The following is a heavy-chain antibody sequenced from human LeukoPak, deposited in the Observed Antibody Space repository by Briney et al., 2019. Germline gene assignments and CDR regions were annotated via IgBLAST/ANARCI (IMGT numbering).Heavy chain of an antibody. D-gene: IGHD3-22*01. CDR2: IFSGGST. CDR3: AKRGPNDYYDSSGMDYYFDY. CDR1: GFTVSSNY. V-gene: IGHV3-66*01. Sequence: PGGSLRLSCAASGFTVSSNYMSWVRQAPGKGLEWVSVIFSGGSTYYADSVKGRFTISRDNSKNTLYLQMNSLRAEDTAVYYCAKRGPNDYYDSSGMDYYFDYWGQGTLVTVSS. J-gene: IGHJ4*02.